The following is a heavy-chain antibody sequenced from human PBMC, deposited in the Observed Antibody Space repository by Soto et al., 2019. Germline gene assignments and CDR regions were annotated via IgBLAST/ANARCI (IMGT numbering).Heavy chain of an antibody. CDR3: ARGDDGDYPILPIHGMDV. CDR2: IWYDGSNK. D-gene: IGHD4-17*01. J-gene: IGHJ6*02. V-gene: IGHV3-33*01. Sequence: QVQLVESGGGVVQPGRSLRLSCAASGFTFSSYGMHWVRQAPGKGLEWVAVIWYDGSNKYYADSVKGRFTISRDNSKNTXXLQMNSLRAEDTAVYYCARGDDGDYPILPIHGMDVWGQGTTVTVSS. CDR1: GFTFSSYG.